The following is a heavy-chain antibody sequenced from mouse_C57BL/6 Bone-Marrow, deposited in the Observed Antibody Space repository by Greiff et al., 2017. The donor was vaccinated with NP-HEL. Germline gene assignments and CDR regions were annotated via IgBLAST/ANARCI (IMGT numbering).Heavy chain of an antibody. CDR1: GYTFTSYW. J-gene: IGHJ3*01. D-gene: IGHD1-1*01. CDR3: AMGDYYYGHAY. V-gene: IGHV1-74*01. Sequence: QVQLQQPGAELVKPGASVKVSCKASGYTFTSYWMHWVKQRPGQGLEWIGRIHPSDSDTNYNQKFKGKATLTVDKSSSTAYMQLSSLTSEDSAVYYCAMGDYYYGHAYWGQGTLVTVSA. CDR2: IHPSDSDT.